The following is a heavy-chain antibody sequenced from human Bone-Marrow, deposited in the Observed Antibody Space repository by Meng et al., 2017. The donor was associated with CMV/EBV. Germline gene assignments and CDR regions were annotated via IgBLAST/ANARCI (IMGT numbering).Heavy chain of an antibody. J-gene: IGHJ4*02. Sequence: GGSLRLSCAPSGFTFSSYSFNWVRQAPGMGLEWVSSITTSGTSRYYADSVRGRFTISRDDARNSLYLQMNSLTVEDTAVYYCARESSTILFDYWGQGNLVTVAS. CDR2: ITTSGTSR. CDR1: GFTFSSYS. CDR3: ARESSTILFDY. D-gene: IGHD2-21*01. V-gene: IGHV3-21*06.